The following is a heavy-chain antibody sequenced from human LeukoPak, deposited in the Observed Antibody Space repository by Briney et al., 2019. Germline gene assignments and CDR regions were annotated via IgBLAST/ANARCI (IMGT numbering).Heavy chain of an antibody. Sequence: SETLSLTCTVVGGSISVYYWNWIRQVPGEGLGWIGFLHHGGSTDYNPSLQSRVTISVDTSKNQLSLKLRSVTAADTAVYYCAREGRPAAENTFYFYYGMDVWGQGTAVTVSS. J-gene: IGHJ6*02. CDR2: LHHGGST. D-gene: IGHD6-13*01. CDR1: GGSISVYY. V-gene: IGHV4-59*13. CDR3: AREGRPAAENTFYFYYGMDV.